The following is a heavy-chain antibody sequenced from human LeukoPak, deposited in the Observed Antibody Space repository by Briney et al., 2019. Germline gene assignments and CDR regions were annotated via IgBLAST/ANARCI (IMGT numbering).Heavy chain of an antibody. V-gene: IGHV4-39*01. CDR1: GGSISSGSYY. J-gene: IGHJ4*02. CDR3: ARQSGSYWY. CDR2: IHYSGST. D-gene: IGHD1-26*01. Sequence: SETLSLTCTVSGGSISSGSYYWGWIRQPPGKGLEWIGNIHYSGSTYYNPSLKSRVTISVDTSKNQFSLNLSSVTAADTAVYYCARQSGSYWYWGQGTLVTVSS.